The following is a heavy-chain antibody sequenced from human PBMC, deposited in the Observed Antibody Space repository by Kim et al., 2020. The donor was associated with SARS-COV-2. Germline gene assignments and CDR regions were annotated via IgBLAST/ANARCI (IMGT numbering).Heavy chain of an antibody. CDR1: GGSISSSSYY. CDR3: AGHFRGTSIRVLGLNCFDS. V-gene: IGHV4-39*01. J-gene: IGHJ5*01. Sequence: SETLSLTFSVSGGSISSSSYYWGWIRQPPGKGLEWIVSIYYTGSTYYTLSLKSRVTISVDTSKNQLSLKLSSVTAADTAVYYCAGHFRGTSIRVLGLNCFDSWGQGTLVTVSS. CDR2: IYYTGST. D-gene: IGHD2-2*02.